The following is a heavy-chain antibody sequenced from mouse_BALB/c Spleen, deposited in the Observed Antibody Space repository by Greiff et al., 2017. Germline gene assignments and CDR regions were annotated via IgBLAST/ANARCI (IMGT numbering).Heavy chain of an antibody. CDR2: ISSGGSYT. CDR1: GFTFSSYT. Sequence: EVKVVESGGGLVKPGGSLKLSCAASGFTFSSYTMSWVRQTPEKRLEWVATISSGGSYTYYPDSVKGRFTISRDNAKNTLYLQMSSLKSEDTAMYYCTRDGSSSFDYWGQGTTLTVSS. CDR3: TRDGSSSFDY. J-gene: IGHJ2*01. V-gene: IGHV5-6-4*01. D-gene: IGHD1-2*01.